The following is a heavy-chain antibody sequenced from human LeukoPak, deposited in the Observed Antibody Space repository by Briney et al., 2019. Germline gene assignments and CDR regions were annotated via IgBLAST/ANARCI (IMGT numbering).Heavy chain of an antibody. V-gene: IGHV1-69*01. CDR2: IIPIFGTA. Sequence: SVKVSCTASGGTFSSYAISWVRQAPGQGLEWMGGIIPIFGTANYAQKFQGRVTVTADESTSTAYMELSSLRSEDTAVYYCARRRSTGNHCSSTSCYAGDYYYYGMDAWGQGTTVTVSS. D-gene: IGHD2-2*01. CDR1: GGTFSSYA. CDR3: ARRRSTGNHCSSTSCYAGDYYYYGMDA. J-gene: IGHJ6*02.